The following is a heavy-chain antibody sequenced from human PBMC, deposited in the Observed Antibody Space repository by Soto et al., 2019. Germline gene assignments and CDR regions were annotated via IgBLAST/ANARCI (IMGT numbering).Heavy chain of an antibody. Sequence: SETLSLTCTVSGGSISSYYWSWIRQPPGKGLEWIGYIYYSGSTNYNPSLKSRVTISVDTSKNQFSLKLSSVTAADTAVYYCARQIVPRNDILTGYYNRAGPYFDYWGQGTLVTVSS. CDR1: GGSISSYY. J-gene: IGHJ4*02. CDR2: IYYSGST. D-gene: IGHD3-9*01. V-gene: IGHV4-59*08. CDR3: ARQIVPRNDILTGYYNRAGPYFDY.